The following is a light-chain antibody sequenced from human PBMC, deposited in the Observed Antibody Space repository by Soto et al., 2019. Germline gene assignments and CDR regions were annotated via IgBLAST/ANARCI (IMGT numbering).Light chain of an antibody. CDR1: QSVSSNY. J-gene: IGKJ1*01. CDR3: QQYGSSPPEKT. Sequence: EIVLTQSPGTLSLSAGERGTLSCRASQSVSSNYLAWYQQKPGQAPSLLIYGASRRATGIPDRFSGSGSGTDFTLTISRLEPEDFAVYYCQQYGSSPPEKTFGQGTKVEIK. V-gene: IGKV3-20*01. CDR2: GAS.